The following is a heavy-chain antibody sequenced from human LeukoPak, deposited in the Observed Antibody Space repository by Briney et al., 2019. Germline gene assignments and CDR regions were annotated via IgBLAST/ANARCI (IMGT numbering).Heavy chain of an antibody. CDR1: GGSISSYY. V-gene: IGHV4-59*08. Sequence: PSETLSLTCTVSGGSISSYYRSWIRQPPGKGLEWIGYIYYSGSTNYNPSLKSRVTISVDTSKNQFSLKLSSVTAADTAVYYCARVSSWGFDYWGQGTLVTVSS. D-gene: IGHD6-13*01. J-gene: IGHJ4*02. CDR2: IYYSGST. CDR3: ARVSSWGFDY.